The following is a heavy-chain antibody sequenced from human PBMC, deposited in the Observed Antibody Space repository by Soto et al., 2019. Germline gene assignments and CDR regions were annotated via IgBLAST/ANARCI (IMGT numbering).Heavy chain of an antibody. CDR3: ARRKITIFGVVTGALDY. D-gene: IGHD3-3*01. V-gene: IGHV4-34*01. CDR1: GGSFSGYY. CDR2: INHSGST. J-gene: IGHJ4*02. Sequence: SETLSLTCAVYGGSFSGYYWSWIRQPPGKGLEWIGEINHSGSTNYNPSLKSRVTISVDTSKNQFSLKLSSVTAADTAVYYCARRKITIFGVVTGALDYWGQGTLVTVSS.